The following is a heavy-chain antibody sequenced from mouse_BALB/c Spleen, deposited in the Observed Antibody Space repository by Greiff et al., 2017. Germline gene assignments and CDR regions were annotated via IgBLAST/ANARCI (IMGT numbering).Heavy chain of an antibody. D-gene: IGHD2-4*01. J-gene: IGHJ4*01. CDR3: GPMITYYYAMDY. CDR2: IYPGDGDT. Sequence: VQLQQSGPELVKPGASVKISCKASGYAFSSSWMNWVKQRPGQGLEWIGRIYPGDGDTNYNGKFKGKATLTADKSSSTAYMQLSSLTSVDSAVYFCGPMITYYYAMDYWGQGTSVTVSS. CDR1: GYAFSSSW. V-gene: IGHV1-82*01.